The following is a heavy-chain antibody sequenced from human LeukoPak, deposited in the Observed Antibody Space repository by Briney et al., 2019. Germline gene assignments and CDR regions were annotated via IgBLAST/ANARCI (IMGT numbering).Heavy chain of an antibody. V-gene: IGHV3-21*04. D-gene: IGHD4-17*01. CDR2: ISSSSSYI. CDR1: GFTFSSYW. CDR3: ARVVDHDYGDYYLDY. J-gene: IGHJ4*02. Sequence: GGSLRLSCAASGFTFSSYWMSWVRQAPGKGLEWVSSISSSSSYIYYADSVKGRLTISRDNSKNTLYLQMNSLRAEDTAVYYCARVVDHDYGDYYLDYWGQGTLVTVSS.